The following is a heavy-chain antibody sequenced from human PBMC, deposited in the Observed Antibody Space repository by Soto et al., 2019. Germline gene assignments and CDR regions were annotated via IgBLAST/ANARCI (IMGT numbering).Heavy chain of an antibody. V-gene: IGHV1-69*12. Sequence: QVQLVQSGAEVKKPESSVKVSCKAPGGTFSTYAISWVRQAPGQGLEWMGGIIPMFGTANYAQRFQDRVTITADESTNTVYRELATRRSEDTAVYFCASGIQLWLRRINNGYSGWGQGTLVNVSS. CDR3: ASGIQLWLRRINNGYSG. J-gene: IGHJ4*02. CDR2: IIPMFGTA. CDR1: GGTFSTYA. D-gene: IGHD5-18*01.